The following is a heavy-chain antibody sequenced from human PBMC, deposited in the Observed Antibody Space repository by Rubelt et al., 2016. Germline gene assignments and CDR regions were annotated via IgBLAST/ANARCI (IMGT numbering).Heavy chain of an antibody. Sequence: QVQLQESGPGLVKPSETLSLNCTVSGGSITNYYWSWIRQSPGKGLEWVGYIYYSGSANYNPSLKSRVTIAVDTSKNQFSLKLNVVSAADTAVYYCAGFSSIATRAIDYWGQGILVTVSS. J-gene: IGHJ4*02. CDR3: AGFSSIATRAIDY. CDR1: GGSITNYY. CDR2: IYYSGSA. V-gene: IGHV4-59*03. D-gene: IGHD6-6*01.